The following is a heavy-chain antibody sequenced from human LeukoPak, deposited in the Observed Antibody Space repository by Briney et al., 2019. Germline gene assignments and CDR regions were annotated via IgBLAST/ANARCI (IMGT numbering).Heavy chain of an antibody. CDR2: IWYDGSNK. CDR1: GFTFSSYG. V-gene: IGHV3-33*01. D-gene: IGHD4-23*01. Sequence: PGRSLRLSCAASGFTFSSYGMHWVRQAPGKGLEWVAVIWYDGSNKYYADSVKGRFTISRDNSKNTLYLQMNSLRAEDTAVYYCARSIRGNLFPVLDYGGQGTLVTVSS. J-gene: IGHJ4*02. CDR3: ARSIRGNLFPVLDY.